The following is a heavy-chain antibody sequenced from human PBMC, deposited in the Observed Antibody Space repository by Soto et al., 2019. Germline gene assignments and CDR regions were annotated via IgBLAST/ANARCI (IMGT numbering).Heavy chain of an antibody. CDR3: EKDQSPYSSSDENYAYGMDV. V-gene: IGHV3-30*18. CDR1: GFTFSSYG. Sequence: GGSLRLSCAASGFTFSSYGMHWVRQAPGKGLEWVAVISYDGSNKYYADSVKGRFTISRDNSKNTLYLQMNSLRAEDTAVYYCEKDQSPYSSSDENYAYGMDVWGQGTTVTVSS. CDR2: ISYDGSNK. D-gene: IGHD6-13*01. J-gene: IGHJ6*02.